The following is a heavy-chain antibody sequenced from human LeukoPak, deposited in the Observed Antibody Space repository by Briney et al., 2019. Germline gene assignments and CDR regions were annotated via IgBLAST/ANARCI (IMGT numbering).Heavy chain of an antibody. J-gene: IGHJ4*02. CDR2: INHSGST. D-gene: IGHD5-18*01. CDR3: ARGGYSYGTPYYFDY. Sequence: PSETLSLTCAVYGGSFSGYYWSWIRQPPGKGLEWIGEINHSGSTNYNPSLKSRVTISVDTSKNQFSLKLSSVTAADTAVYYCARGGYSYGTPYYFDYWGQGTLVTVSS. V-gene: IGHV4-34*01. CDR1: GGSFSGYY.